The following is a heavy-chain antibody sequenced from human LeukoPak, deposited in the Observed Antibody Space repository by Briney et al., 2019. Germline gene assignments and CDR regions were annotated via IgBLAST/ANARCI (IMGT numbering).Heavy chain of an antibody. J-gene: IGHJ6*03. V-gene: IGHV1-8*03. CDR3: ARNVPSDYYYYYYMDV. CDR1: GYTFTSYD. D-gene: IGHD2-2*01. CDR2: MNPNSGNT. Sequence: ASVKVSCKASGYTFTSYDINWVRQATGQGLEWMGWMNPNSGNTGYAQKFQGRVTITRNTSISTAYMELSSLRSEDTAVYYCARNVPSDYYYYYYMDVWGKGTTVTVSS.